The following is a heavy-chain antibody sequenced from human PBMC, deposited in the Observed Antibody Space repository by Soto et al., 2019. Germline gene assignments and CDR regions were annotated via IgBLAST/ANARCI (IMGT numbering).Heavy chain of an antibody. CDR3: ASRRPLAGYSYGYPFDY. V-gene: IGHV4-34*01. CDR1: GGSFSGYY. D-gene: IGHD5-18*01. J-gene: IGHJ4*02. Sequence: SETLSLTCAVYGGSFSGYYWSWIRQSPGKGLEWIGEINQSGSTYYNPSLKSRVTISVDTSKNQFSLKLSSVTAADTAVYYCASRRPLAGYSYGYPFDYWGQGTLVTVSS. CDR2: INQSGST.